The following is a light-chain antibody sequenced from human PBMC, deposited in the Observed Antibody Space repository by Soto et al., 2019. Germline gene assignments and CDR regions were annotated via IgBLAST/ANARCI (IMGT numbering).Light chain of an antibody. Sequence: DIQMTQSPSSLSASVGDRVTVTCRASQSISNYLNWYQQKPGEAPKLLIYAASSLQSGVPSRFSGSGSGTDFTLTISSLQLEDFATYYCQQTYSIPPYTFGQGTKVDIK. CDR2: AAS. V-gene: IGKV1-39*01. J-gene: IGKJ2*01. CDR3: QQTYSIPPYT. CDR1: QSISNY.